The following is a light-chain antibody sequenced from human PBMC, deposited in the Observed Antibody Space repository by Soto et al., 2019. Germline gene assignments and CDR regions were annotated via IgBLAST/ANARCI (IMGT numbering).Light chain of an antibody. CDR1: QSVSSN. CDR2: GAS. Sequence: EIVMTQSPATLSVSPGERATLSCRASQSVSSNLAWHQQKPGQAPRLLVYGASNRATGIPDRFSGSGSGTDFTLTISSLEAEDFAVYYCQQHGSSPITFGQGTRLEIK. CDR3: QQHGSSPIT. V-gene: IGKV3-20*01. J-gene: IGKJ5*01.